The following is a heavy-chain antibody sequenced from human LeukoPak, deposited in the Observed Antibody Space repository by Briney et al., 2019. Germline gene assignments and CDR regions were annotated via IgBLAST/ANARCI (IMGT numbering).Heavy chain of an antibody. J-gene: IGHJ4*02. CDR1: GYTFTSYD. D-gene: IGHD2-2*01. CDR2: VNPNSGNT. V-gene: IGHV1-8*03. CDR3: ARWGGYCSSTSCYGRDY. Sequence: ASVNVSCKASGYTFTSYDINWVRQATGQGLEWMGWVNPNSGNTGYAQKFQGRVTITRNTSISTAYMELSSLRSEDTAVYYCARWGGYCSSTSCYGRDYWGQGTLVTVSS.